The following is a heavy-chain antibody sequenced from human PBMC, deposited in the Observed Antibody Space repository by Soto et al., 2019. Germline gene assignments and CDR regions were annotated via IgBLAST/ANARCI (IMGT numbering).Heavy chain of an antibody. CDR3: ARDPGIAAAGRTSDYYYGMDV. CDR2: IWYDGSNK. D-gene: IGHD6-13*01. Sequence: QVQLVESGGGVVQPGRSLRLSCAASGFTFSSYGMHWVRQAPGKGLEWVAVIWYDGSNKYYADSVKGRVTISRDNSKNKLYLQMNSLRAEDTAVYYCARDPGIAAAGRTSDYYYGMDVWGQGTTFTVSS. CDR1: GFTFSSYG. J-gene: IGHJ6*02. V-gene: IGHV3-33*01.